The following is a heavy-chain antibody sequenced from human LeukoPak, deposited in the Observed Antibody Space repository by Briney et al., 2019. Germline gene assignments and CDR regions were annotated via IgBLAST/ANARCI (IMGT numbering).Heavy chain of an antibody. D-gene: IGHD3-10*01. Sequence: PSETLSLTCTVSGGSISSYYWSWVRQAPGKGLEWVANIKQDGSEKYYVDSVKGRFTISRDSAKNSLYLQMNSLRAEDTAVYYCARDPHVLLWFGELSQPSYFDYWGQGTLVTVSS. J-gene: IGHJ4*02. CDR3: ARDPHVLLWFGELSQPSYFDY. V-gene: IGHV3-7*04. CDR2: IKQDGSEK. CDR1: GGSISSYY.